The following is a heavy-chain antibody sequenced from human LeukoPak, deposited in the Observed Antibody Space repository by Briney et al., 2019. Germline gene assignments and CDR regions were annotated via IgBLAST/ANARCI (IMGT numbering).Heavy chain of an antibody. J-gene: IGHJ4*02. CDR2: IYYSGST. CDR1: GGSISSYY. V-gene: IGHV4-59*01. CDR3: ARDRQGADY. D-gene: IGHD3-16*01. Sequence: SETLSLTCTVSGGSISSYYWSRIRQPPGKGLEWIGYIYYSGSTNYNPSLKSRVTISVDTSKNQFSLKLSSVTAADTAVYYCARDRQGADYWGQGTLVTVPS.